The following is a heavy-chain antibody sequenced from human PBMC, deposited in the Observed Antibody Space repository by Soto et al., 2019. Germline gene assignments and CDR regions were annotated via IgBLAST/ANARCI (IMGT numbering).Heavy chain of an antibody. Sequence: QVHLVQSGAEVKKPGASVKVSCKASGYTFTNYDINWVRQAPGQGLEWMGWISTYTGNTKYAQKLQGRVTMTTETSTSTAYMELRSLRSDDTAVYYCARGYYYGSGRPTPGGMDVWGQGTTVTVSS. D-gene: IGHD3-10*01. V-gene: IGHV1-18*01. J-gene: IGHJ6*02. CDR3: ARGYYYGSGRPTPGGMDV. CDR2: ISTYTGNT. CDR1: GYTFTNYD.